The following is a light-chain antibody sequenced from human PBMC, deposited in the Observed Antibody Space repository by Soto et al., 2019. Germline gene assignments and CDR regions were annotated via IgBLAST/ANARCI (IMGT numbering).Light chain of an antibody. V-gene: IGLV2-11*01. CDR3: YSYAGSYTSYV. J-gene: IGLJ1*01. CDR2: DVS. CDR1: SSDVGGYNS. Sequence: QCVLTQPRSVSGSPGQSVTISCTGTSSDVGGYNSVSWYQRYPGTAPKLMIYDVSKRPSGVPDRFSGSKSGNTASLPISGLQAEDEADYYCYSYAGSYTSYVFGSESKVTVL.